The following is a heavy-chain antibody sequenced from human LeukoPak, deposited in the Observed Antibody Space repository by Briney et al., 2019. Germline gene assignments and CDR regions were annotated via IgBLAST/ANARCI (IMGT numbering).Heavy chain of an antibody. CDR2: ISSSSSYI. V-gene: IGHV3-21*01. CDR3: ARVRGGYSYGKEDYYYYYMDV. Sequence: GGSLRLSCAASGFTFSSYSMNWVRQAPGKGLEWVSSISSSSSYIYYADSVKGRFTISRDNAKNSLYLQMNSLRAEDTAVYYCARVRGGYSYGKEDYYYYYMDVWGKGTTVTVSS. D-gene: IGHD5-18*01. J-gene: IGHJ6*03. CDR1: GFTFSSYS.